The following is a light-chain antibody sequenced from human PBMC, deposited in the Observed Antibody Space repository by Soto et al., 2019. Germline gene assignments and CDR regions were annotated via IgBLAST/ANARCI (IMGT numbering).Light chain of an antibody. V-gene: IGKV1-13*02. CDR2: DAS. J-gene: IGKJ4*01. CDR3: QQFNGFPLT. CDR1: QDIGSA. Sequence: IQLTQSPSSLSASVGDRVTITCRAGQDIGSALAWYQQRPGKAPKLLLYDASNLEAGVPSRFIGSGSGTDFTLTITSLRPEDFATYSCQQFNGFPLTFGGGTKVQIK.